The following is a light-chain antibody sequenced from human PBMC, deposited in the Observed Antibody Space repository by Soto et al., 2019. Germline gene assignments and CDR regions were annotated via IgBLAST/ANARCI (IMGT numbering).Light chain of an antibody. CDR3: SSYAGSSNV. CDR2: EVN. Sequence: QSVLTQPPSASGSPGQSVAISCTGTSSDVGGYNYVSWYQQHPGKAPKLMIYEVNKRPSGGPDRFSGSKSGNTASLTVSGLQAEDEADYYCSSYAGSSNVVVTGTKLTVL. J-gene: IGLJ1*01. V-gene: IGLV2-8*01. CDR1: SSDVGGYNY.